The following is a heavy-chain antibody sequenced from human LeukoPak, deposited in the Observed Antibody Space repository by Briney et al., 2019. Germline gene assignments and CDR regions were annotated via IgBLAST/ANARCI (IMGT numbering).Heavy chain of an antibody. D-gene: IGHD4-23*01. J-gene: IGHJ4*02. V-gene: IGHV3-23*01. CDR3: AKTDWGLSGGNEFDY. Sequence: SGGSLRLSCAASGFTFSSYAMSWVRQAPGKGLEWVSAISGSGGSTYNADSVKGRFTISRDNSKNTLYLQMNSLRAEDTAVYYCAKTDWGLSGGNEFDYWGQGTLVTVSS. CDR1: GFTFSSYA. CDR2: ISGSGGST.